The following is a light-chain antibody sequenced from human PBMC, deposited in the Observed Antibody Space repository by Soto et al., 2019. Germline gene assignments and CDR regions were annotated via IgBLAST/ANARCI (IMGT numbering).Light chain of an antibody. J-gene: IGLJ1*01. CDR2: EVT. V-gene: IGLV2-14*01. CDR1: SSDVGAYNF. Sequence: QSALTQPASVSGSPGQSITISCTGSSSDVGAYNFVSWYQHHPGKAPKLILYEVTTHPSGVSSRSSGSKSGNTASLTISGLQADDEANYYCSSYTSSNTPYVFGTGTKVTVL. CDR3: SSYTSSNTPYV.